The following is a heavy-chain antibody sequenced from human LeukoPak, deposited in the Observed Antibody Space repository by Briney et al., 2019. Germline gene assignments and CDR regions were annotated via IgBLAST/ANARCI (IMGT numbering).Heavy chain of an antibody. CDR1: GGSISSSSYY. CDR3: ARQRYRGLRELSINWFDP. Sequence: SETLSPTCTVSGGSISSSSYYWGWIRQPPGKGLEWIGSIYYSGSPYYNPSLKSRVTISVDTSKKQFSLKLSSVTAADTAVYYCARQRYRGLRELSINWFDPWGQGTLVTVSS. D-gene: IGHD4-17*01. CDR2: IYYSGSP. V-gene: IGHV4-39*01. J-gene: IGHJ5*02.